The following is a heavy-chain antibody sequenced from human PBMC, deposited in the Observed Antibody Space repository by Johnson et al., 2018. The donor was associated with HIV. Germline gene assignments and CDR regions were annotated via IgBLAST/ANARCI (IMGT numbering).Heavy chain of an antibody. D-gene: IGHD1-1*01. J-gene: IGHJ3*02. V-gene: IGHV3-11*04. CDR1: GFTFSDYY. CDR2: ISSSGNSM. CDR3: ARAPGWNDVWGAFDI. Sequence: QMQLVESGGGLVHPGGSLRLSCAASGFTFSDYYMSWIRQAPGKGLEWVSYISSSGNSMYYADSVKGRFTISRDNSKKTLYLQMNSLRPEDTAAYYCARAPGWNDVWGAFDIWGQGTMVTVSS.